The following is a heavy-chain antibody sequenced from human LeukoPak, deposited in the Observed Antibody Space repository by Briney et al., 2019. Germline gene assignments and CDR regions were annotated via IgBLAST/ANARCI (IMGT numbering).Heavy chain of an antibody. CDR2: IGPHSTFT. D-gene: IGHD2/OR15-2a*01. Sequence: ASVKVSCKSFVFTFTDHYIHWVRQAPGQGLEWMGYIGPHSTFTSSPQEFQGRVTMTRDTSMTTAYMELTRLTSDDTAVYYCMREGEGPLSKDFDYWGQGTLVTVSS. V-gene: IGHV1-2*02. CDR3: MREGEGPLSKDFDY. CDR1: VFTFTDHY. J-gene: IGHJ4*02.